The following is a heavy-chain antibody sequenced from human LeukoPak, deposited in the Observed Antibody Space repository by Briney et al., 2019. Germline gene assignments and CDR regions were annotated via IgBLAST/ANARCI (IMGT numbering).Heavy chain of an antibody. CDR1: GGSISISSYY. CDR2: IYYSGNT. V-gene: IGHV4-39*07. J-gene: IGHJ1*01. D-gene: IGHD1-7*01. Sequence: SETLSLTCTVSGGSISISSYYWGWIRQPPGKGLEWIGSIYYSGNTYYNPSLKSRVTISVDTSKNQFSLKVSSVTAADTAVYYCARDASAGTTGFFQHWGQGTLVTVSS. CDR3: ARDASAGTTGFFQH.